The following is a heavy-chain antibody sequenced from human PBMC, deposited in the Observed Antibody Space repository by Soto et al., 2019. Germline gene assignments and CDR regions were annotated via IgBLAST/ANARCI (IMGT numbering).Heavy chain of an antibody. CDR2: IRSKTNSYAT. CDR3: TRQTDAVQWLVVPTDYNFDY. J-gene: IGHJ4*02. D-gene: IGHD6-19*01. V-gene: IGHV3-73*01. Sequence: GGSLRLSCAASGFTFGGSAMHWVRQASGRGLEWVGHIRSKTNSYATAYAESVKGRFTISRDDSMNTAYLQMNSLKTEDTAVYFCTRQTDAVQWLVVPTDYNFDYWGQGTLVTVSS. CDR1: GFTFGGSA.